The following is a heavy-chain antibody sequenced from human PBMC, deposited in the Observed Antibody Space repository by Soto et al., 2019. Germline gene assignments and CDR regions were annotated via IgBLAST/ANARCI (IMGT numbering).Heavy chain of an antibody. J-gene: IGHJ3*02. D-gene: IGHD3-22*01. CDR2: INHSGST. CDR1: GGYFSGYY. Sequence: SETLSLTCAVYGGYFSGYYWSWIRQPPGKGLEWIGEINHSGSTNYNPSLKSRVTISVDTSKNQFSLQLNSVAPEDTAVYYCARDHYYDSSGYSDAFDIWGQGTMVTVSS. V-gene: IGHV4-34*01. CDR3: ARDHYYDSSGYSDAFDI.